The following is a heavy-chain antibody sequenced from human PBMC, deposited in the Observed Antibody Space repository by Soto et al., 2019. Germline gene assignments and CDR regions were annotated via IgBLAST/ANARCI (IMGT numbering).Heavy chain of an antibody. CDR3: AKDISVLQFDAFDI. D-gene: IGHD1-1*01. V-gene: IGHV3-9*01. Sequence: GGSLRLSCAASGFTFDDYAMHWVRQAPGKGLEWVSGISWNSGSIGYADSVKGRFTISRDNAKNSLYLQMNSLRAEDTALYYCAKDISVLQFDAFDIWGQGKMVTVSS. CDR2: ISWNSGSI. CDR1: GFTFDDYA. J-gene: IGHJ3*02.